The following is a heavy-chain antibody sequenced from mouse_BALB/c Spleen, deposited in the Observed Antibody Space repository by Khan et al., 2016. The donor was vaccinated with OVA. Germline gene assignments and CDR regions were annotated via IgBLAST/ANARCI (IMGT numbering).Heavy chain of an antibody. CDR2: ILPGSGRN. J-gene: IGHJ3*01. V-gene: IGHV1-9*01. Sequence: VQLQESGAELMKPGASVKISCKATGYTFSSYWIEWVKQSPGHGLEWIGEILPGSGRNNYNEKIKGMATFTADTSSNTAYMQLSSLTSEDSAVYYCTRGNDYDGSSWFGYWGQGTLVTVSA. CDR3: TRGNDYDGSSWFGY. D-gene: IGHD1-1*01. CDR1: GYTFSSYW.